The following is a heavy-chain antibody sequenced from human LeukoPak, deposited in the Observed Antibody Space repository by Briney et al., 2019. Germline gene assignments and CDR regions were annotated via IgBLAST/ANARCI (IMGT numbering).Heavy chain of an antibody. J-gene: IGHJ4*02. D-gene: IGHD2-15*01. CDR2: IYSGGSN. Sequence: GGSLRLSCASSGFTDSSNYMSWVRQAPGKGLEWVSVIYSGGSNYYAESVKGRVPISIDNSNNPLYLQMNSLRAEDTAVYYCARRYCSGGSCYLDYWGQGTLVTVSS. CDR3: ARRYCSGGSCYLDY. V-gene: IGHV3-53*01. CDR1: GFTDSSNY.